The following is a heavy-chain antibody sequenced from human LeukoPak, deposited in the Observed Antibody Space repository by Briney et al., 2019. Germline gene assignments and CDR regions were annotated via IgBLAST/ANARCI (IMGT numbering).Heavy chain of an antibody. CDR2: IYTSGST. V-gene: IGHV4-61*02. J-gene: IGHJ5*02. CDR3: ARGAYGSGSPQKSWFDP. Sequence: SSETLSLTCTVSGGSISSGSYYWSWIRQPAGKGLEWIGRIYTSGSTNYNPSLKSRVTISVDTSKNQFSLKLSSVTAADTAVYYCARGAYGSGSPQKSWFDPWGQGTLVTVSS. D-gene: IGHD3-10*01. CDR1: GGSISSGSYY.